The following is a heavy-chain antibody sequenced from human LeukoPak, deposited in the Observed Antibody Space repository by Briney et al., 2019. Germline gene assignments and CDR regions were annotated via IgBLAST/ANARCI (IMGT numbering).Heavy chain of an antibody. V-gene: IGHV3-74*01. D-gene: IGHD1-26*01. CDR1: GFTFSSYW. Sequence: PGGSLRLSCAASGFTFSSYWMHWVRQAPGKGLVWVSRINGDGSSTSYADSVKGRFTISRDNAKNTLYLQMNSLRSEDTAVYYCATGADYSDYWGQGTLVTVSS. CDR3: ATGADYSDY. J-gene: IGHJ4*02. CDR2: INGDGSST.